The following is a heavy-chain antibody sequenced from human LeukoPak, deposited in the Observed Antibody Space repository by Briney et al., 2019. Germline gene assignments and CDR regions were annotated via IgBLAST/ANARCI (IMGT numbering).Heavy chain of an antibody. CDR3: AKSPRGSWYPFDY. Sequence: SGGSLRLSCAASGFTFSSYAMSWVRQAPGKGPEWVSAISGSGGSTYYADSVKGRFTISRDNSKNPLYLQMNSLRAEDTAVYYCAKSPRGSWYPFDYWGQGTLVTVSS. D-gene: IGHD6-13*01. CDR2: ISGSGGST. V-gene: IGHV3-23*01. CDR1: GFTFSSYA. J-gene: IGHJ4*02.